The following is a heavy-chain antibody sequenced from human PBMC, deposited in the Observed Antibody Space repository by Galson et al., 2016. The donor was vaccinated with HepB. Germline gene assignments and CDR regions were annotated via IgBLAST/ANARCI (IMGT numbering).Heavy chain of an antibody. D-gene: IGHD6-19*01. J-gene: IGHJ6*02. V-gene: IGHV3-21*01. CDR1: GFTFSNYS. CDR3: ARDRRYPYSSGWYLSYYYYYGMDV. Sequence: SLRLSCAASGFTFSNYSMNWVRQAPGKGLEWVSSISSSSSYIYYADSVKGRFTISRDNAKNSLYLQMNSLRAEDTAVYYCARDRRYPYSSGWYLSYYYYYGMDVWGQGTTVTVSS. CDR2: ISSSSSYI.